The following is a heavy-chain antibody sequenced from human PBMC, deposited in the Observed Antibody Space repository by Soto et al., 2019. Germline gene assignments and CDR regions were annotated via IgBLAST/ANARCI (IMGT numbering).Heavy chain of an antibody. CDR1: RESRDTGLYS. D-gene: IGHD1-1*01. V-gene: IGHV4-30-2*01. J-gene: IGHJ4*02. Sequence: PSETLSLTCAVSRESRDTGLYSWTLIRQQPGKGLEWIGYIYHSGTTYYNPSLKSRVTISVDRSENQFSLKLSSVTAADTAVYYCARVTTRTKYYLDHWGQG. CDR3: ARVTTRTKYYLDH. CDR2: IYHSGTT.